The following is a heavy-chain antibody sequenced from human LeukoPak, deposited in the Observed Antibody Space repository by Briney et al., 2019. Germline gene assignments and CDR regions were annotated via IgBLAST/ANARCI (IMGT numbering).Heavy chain of an antibody. Sequence: GGSLRLSCAASGFTFDDYTMHWVRQAPGKGLEWVSLISWDGGSTYYADSVKGRFTSSRDNSKNSLYLQMNSLRIEDTALYYCAKDRYSSSWGYYMDVWGKGTTVTVSS. D-gene: IGHD6-6*01. V-gene: IGHV3-43*01. CDR1: GFTFDDYT. CDR2: ISWDGGST. J-gene: IGHJ6*03. CDR3: AKDRYSSSWGYYMDV.